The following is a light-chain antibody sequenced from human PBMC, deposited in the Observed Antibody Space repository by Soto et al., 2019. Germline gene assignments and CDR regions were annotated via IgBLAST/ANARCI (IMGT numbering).Light chain of an antibody. CDR2: GAS. V-gene: IGKV3-20*01. J-gene: IGKJ1*01. CDR3: QHYGSSPRT. CDR1: QSVSSSY. Sequence: ENVLTQSPGTLSLSPGERATLSCRASQSVSSSYLAWYQQKPGQAPRLLIYGASSRATGIPDRFSGSGSGTDFTLTISRLEPQDFAVYYCQHYGSSPRTFDQGTKVEIK.